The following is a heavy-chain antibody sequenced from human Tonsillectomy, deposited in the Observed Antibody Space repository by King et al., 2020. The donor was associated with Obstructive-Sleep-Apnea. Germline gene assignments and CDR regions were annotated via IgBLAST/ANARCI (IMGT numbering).Heavy chain of an antibody. J-gene: IGHJ4*02. CDR1: GFTFDNYA. D-gene: IGHD3-10*01. Sequence: VQLVESGGGLLQPGRSLRLSCTASGFTFDNYAMNWFRQAPGRGLEWVGFIRSKAYGGTTEYAESMKGRFTISRDDSKSIAYLQMNSLKSEDTAVYYCARDDAWFGELRFDYWGQGTLVTVSS. CDR2: IRSKAYGGTT. CDR3: ARDDAWFGELRFDY. V-gene: IGHV3-49*03.